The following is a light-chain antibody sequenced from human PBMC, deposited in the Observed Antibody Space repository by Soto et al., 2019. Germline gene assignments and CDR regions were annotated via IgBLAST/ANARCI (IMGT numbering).Light chain of an antibody. V-gene: IGLV6-57*02. CDR2: GDN. CDR1: SGSVASNF. J-gene: IGLJ1*01. CDR3: QSYDRSSLYV. Sequence: NFMLTQPHSVSESPGKTVTISCTGSSGSVASNFVHWYQRRPGSAPTIVIYGDNQRPSGVPDRFSGSIDSSSNSASLTISGLKTGDEADYFCQSYDRSSLYVFGTGTKVTAL.